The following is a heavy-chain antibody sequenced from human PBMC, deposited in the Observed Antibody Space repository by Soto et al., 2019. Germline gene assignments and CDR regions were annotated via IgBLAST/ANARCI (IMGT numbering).Heavy chain of an antibody. V-gene: IGHV1-18*04. CDR2: ISAYNGNT. CDR3: ARGMGYCSSTSCYTADNWFDP. CDR1: GYTFTSYG. J-gene: IGHJ5*02. D-gene: IGHD2-2*02. Sequence: QVQLVQSGAEVKKPGASVKVSCKASGYTFTSYGISWVRQAPGQGLEWMGWISAYNGNTNYAQKLQGRVTMTTDTSTSTAYMELSSLRSEDTAVYYCARGMGYCSSTSCYTADNWFDPWGQGTLVTVSS.